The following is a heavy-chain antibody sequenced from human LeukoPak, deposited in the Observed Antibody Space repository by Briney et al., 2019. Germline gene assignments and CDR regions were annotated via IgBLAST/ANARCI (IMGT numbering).Heavy chain of an antibody. CDR3: SRAQVGSGWYNGDY. CDR1: GFTFSSYA. D-gene: IGHD6-19*01. Sequence: GRSLRLSCAASGFTFSSYAMHWVRQAPGKGLEGVAVIWYDGSNKYYADYVKGRLTISRDNSKNTLYPQMKSLRAEDTAVYYCSRAQVGSGWYNGDYWGQGTLVTVSS. CDR2: IWYDGSNK. J-gene: IGHJ4*02. V-gene: IGHV3-33*01.